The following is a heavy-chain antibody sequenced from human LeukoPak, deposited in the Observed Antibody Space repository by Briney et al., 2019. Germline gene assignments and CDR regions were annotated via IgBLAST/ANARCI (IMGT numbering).Heavy chain of an antibody. V-gene: IGHV3-53*01. CDR3: ARDTEGSVDYYYMDV. J-gene: IGHJ6*03. CDR2: IYSGGST. Sequence: GGSLRLSCAASGFTVSSTYMSWVRQAPGKGLEWVSVIYSGGSTYYADSVKGRFTISRDNSKNTLYLQMNSLRAEDTAVYYCARDTEGSVDYYYMDVWGKGTTVTVSS. CDR1: GFTVSSTY.